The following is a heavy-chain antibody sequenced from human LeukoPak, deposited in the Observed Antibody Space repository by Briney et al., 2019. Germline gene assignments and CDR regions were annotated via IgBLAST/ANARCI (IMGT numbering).Heavy chain of an antibody. V-gene: IGHV3-21*01. Sequence: GGSLRLSCAASGFTFSSYSMNWVRQAPGKGLEWVSSISVSRSYIYYANSVKGRFTISRDNAKNTLYLQMNSLRAEDTAVYYCARGYSSGWYTFDYWGQGTLVTVSS. J-gene: IGHJ4*02. CDR1: GFTFSSYS. D-gene: IGHD6-19*01. CDR3: ARGYSSGWYTFDY. CDR2: ISVSRSYI.